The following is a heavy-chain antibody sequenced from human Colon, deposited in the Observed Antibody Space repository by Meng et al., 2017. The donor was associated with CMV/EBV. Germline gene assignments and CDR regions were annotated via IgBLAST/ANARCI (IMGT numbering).Heavy chain of an antibody. V-gene: IGHV5-51*01. Sequence: GGSLRLSCQVSGNRFINSWIGWVRQMPGKGLDWMAIIYPGESDAVHNPSFQGRVTISADKSISTAYLQWSSLRASDTAMYYCVRREYFDTETGNWGQGTMVTVSS. CDR3: VRREYFDTETGN. CDR1: GNRFINSW. J-gene: IGHJ4*02. CDR2: IYPGESDA. D-gene: IGHD3-22*01.